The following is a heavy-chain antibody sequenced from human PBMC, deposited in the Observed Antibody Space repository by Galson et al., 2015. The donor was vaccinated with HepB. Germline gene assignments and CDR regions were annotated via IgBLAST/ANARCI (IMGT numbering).Heavy chain of an antibody. V-gene: IGHV3-21*01. CDR1: GFTFSSYS. J-gene: IGHJ4*02. D-gene: IGHD3-22*01. Sequence: SLRLSCAASGFTFSSYSMNWVRQAPGKGLEWVSSISSSSSYIYYADSVKGRFTISRDNAKNSLYLQMNSLRAEDTAVYYCAREGTAYYDSSGYFDYWGQGTLVTVSS. CDR2: ISSSSSYI. CDR3: AREGTAYYDSSGYFDY.